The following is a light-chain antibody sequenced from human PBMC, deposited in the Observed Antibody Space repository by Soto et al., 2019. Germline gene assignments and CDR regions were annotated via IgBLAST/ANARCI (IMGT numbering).Light chain of an antibody. CDR3: QHYNNWPPWT. V-gene: IGKV3-15*01. CDR2: GAS. Sequence: EIVMTQSPATLSVSPGERATLSCRASQSVSSNLAWYQQKPGQAPRLLIYGASTRATGIPVRFSGSGSGTEFTLTISSLHSEDFAVYYCQHYNNWPPWTFGQGTKVEIK. CDR1: QSVSSN. J-gene: IGKJ1*01.